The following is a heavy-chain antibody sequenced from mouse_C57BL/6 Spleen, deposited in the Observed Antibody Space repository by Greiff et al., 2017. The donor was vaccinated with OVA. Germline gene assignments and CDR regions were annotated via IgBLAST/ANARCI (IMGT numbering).Heavy chain of an antibody. CDR2: IDPENGDT. D-gene: IGHD1-1*01. J-gene: IGHJ2*01. CDR1: GFNIKDDY. V-gene: IGHV14-4*01. Sequence: VQLKESGAELVRPGASVKLSCTASGFNIKDDYMHWVKQRPEQGLEWIGWIDPENGDTEYASKFQGKATITADTSSNTAYLQLSSLTSEDTAVYYCTRYYYGSSYGVDDWGQGTTLTVSS. CDR3: TRYYYGSSYGVDD.